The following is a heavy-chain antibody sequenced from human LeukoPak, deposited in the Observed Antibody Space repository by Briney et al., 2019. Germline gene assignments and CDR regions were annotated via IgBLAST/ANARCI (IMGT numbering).Heavy chain of an antibody. CDR3: ARGGPEWPLDY. Sequence: GGSLRLSCAASGFTFSSYAMRWVRQAPGKGLEWVSSISGSGGDTYYADSVKGRFTISRDNSKNTLYLQMNSLRAEDTAVYFCARGGPEWPLDYWGQGTLVTVSS. CDR2: ISGSGGDT. V-gene: IGHV3-23*01. D-gene: IGHD3-3*01. CDR1: GFTFSSYA. J-gene: IGHJ4*02.